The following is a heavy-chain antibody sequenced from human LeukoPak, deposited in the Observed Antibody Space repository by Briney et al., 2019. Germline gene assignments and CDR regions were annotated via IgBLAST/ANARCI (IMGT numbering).Heavy chain of an antibody. CDR1: GFTFSSYE. V-gene: IGHV3-48*03. J-gene: IGHJ4*02. CDR2: ISSSGSTI. D-gene: IGHD3-10*01. Sequence: TGGSLRLSCAASGFTFSSYEMNWVRQAPGRGLDWGSYISSSGSTIYYADSVKGRFTISRDHDKTSLYLHMNSLRAEDTAVYYCAGGYGSGSYYYFDYWGQGTLVTVSS. CDR3: AGGYGSGSYYYFDY.